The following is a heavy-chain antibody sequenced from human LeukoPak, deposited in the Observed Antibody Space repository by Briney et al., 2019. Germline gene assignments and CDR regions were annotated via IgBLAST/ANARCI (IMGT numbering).Heavy chain of an antibody. V-gene: IGHV3-23*01. D-gene: IGHD1-1*01. CDR3: AKMNGYFEY. J-gene: IGHJ4*02. Sequence: PGGSLRLSCEASGLTFSNHGMSWVPQAPGKGLQWVSAITGDGTTTYYADSVKGRFTISRDNSKNMLYLQMSSLRAEDTAVYYCAKMNGYFEYWGQGALVPVSS. CDR2: ITGDGTTT. CDR1: GLTFSNHG.